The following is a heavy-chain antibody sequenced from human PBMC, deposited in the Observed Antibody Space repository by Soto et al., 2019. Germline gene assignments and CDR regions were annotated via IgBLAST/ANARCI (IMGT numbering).Heavy chain of an antibody. D-gene: IGHD4-17*01. Sequence: SETLSLTCTVSGGSISSYYWSWIRQPPGKGLEWIGYIYYSGSTNYNPSLKSRVTISVDTSKNQFSLKLSSVTAADTAVYYCASSPLPYGDYVGWFDSWGQGTLVTVSS. J-gene: IGHJ5*01. V-gene: IGHV4-59*08. CDR3: ASSPLPYGDYVGWFDS. CDR2: IYYSGST. CDR1: GGSISSYY.